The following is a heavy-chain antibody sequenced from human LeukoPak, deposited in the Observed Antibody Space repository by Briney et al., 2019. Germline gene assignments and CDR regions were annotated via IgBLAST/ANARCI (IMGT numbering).Heavy chain of an antibody. CDR1: GGTFSSYA. Sequence: SVKVSCKASGGTFSSYAISWVRQAPGQGLEWMGRIIPIFGTANYAQKFQGRVTITTDESTSTAYMELSSLRSEDTAVYYCARWGYYYDSSGYSLFDYWGQGTLVTVSS. J-gene: IGHJ4*02. D-gene: IGHD3-22*01. CDR2: IIPIFGTA. CDR3: ARWGYYYDSSGYSLFDY. V-gene: IGHV1-69*05.